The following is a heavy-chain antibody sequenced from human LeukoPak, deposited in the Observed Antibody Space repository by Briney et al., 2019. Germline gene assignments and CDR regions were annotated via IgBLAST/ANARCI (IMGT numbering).Heavy chain of an antibody. D-gene: IGHD2-2*01. J-gene: IGHJ4*02. V-gene: IGHV1-69*06. CDR2: IIPIFGTA. CDR1: LGTSSSYA. CDR3: AREGYCSSTSCPRRSRYFDY. Sequence: GSSVKVSCKASLGTSSSYAISWVRQAPGQRLEWMGGIIPIFGTANYAQKFQGRVTITADKSTSTAYMELSSLRSEDTAVYYCAREGYCSSTSCPRRSRYFDYWGQGTLVTVSS.